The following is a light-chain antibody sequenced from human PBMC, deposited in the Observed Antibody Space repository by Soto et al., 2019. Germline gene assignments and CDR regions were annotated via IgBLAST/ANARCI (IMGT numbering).Light chain of an antibody. V-gene: IGLV1-40*01. CDR3: QSYDSSLIVSMS. CDR1: GANLGAGYD. Sequence: VWSQPPSVWWAPGRRVPISCSGRGANLGAGYDVQWYRQYPGTAPTPLIYANSVRPSGVPDRFSGSKSATSAPLAIHGLQAEDEDDYFFQSYDSSLIVSMSFGTGTTVTV. CDR2: ANS. J-gene: IGLJ1*01.